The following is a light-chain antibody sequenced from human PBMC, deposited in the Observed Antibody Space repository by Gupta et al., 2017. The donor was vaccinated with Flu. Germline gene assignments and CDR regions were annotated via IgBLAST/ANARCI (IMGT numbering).Light chain of an antibody. CDR1: RSNIGSNP. CDR2: GTS. V-gene: IGLV1-44*01. CDR3: AEWDDSLNGHYV. Sequence: QSMLAQPPSASETPGQRVTISCSGSRSNIGSNPANWYQQVPGPAPKLLIYGTSQRPSGVPDRFSGSKSGTSASLAISGLQSEDESVYYCAEWDDSLNGHYVFGTGTKVTVL. J-gene: IGLJ1*01.